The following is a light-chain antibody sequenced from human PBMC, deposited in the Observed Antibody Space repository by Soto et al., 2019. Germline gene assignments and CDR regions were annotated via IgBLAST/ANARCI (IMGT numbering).Light chain of an antibody. CDR1: HRVSSN. CDR2: GAS. Sequence: EIVMTQSPATLSVSPGERVTLACRASHRVSSNLAWYQQKPCQAPRLLIYGASTRATGGPARFSGSGSGTEFTLTISSLQSEDFAVYYCQQYNSWPQTFGQGTKVEIK. J-gene: IGKJ1*01. CDR3: QQYNSWPQT. V-gene: IGKV3-15*01.